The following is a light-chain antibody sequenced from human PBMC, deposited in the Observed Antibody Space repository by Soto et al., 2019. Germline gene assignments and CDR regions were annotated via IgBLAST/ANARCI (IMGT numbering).Light chain of an antibody. V-gene: IGKV1-5*03. CDR2: KSS. Sequence: DIQMTQSPSTLSASVGDRVTITCRASESISSWLAWYQQKPGKAPKVLIYKSSSLESGVPSRFSGSGSGTAFTLTISSLQPDDFSTYYCQKYNSYDTFGQGTKLEIK. J-gene: IGKJ2*01. CDR3: QKYNSYDT. CDR1: ESISSW.